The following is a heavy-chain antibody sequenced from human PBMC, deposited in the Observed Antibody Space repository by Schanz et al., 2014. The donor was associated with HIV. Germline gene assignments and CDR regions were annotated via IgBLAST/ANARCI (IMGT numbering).Heavy chain of an antibody. CDR3: ARPWPRGVLRGSPGYFDY. CDR1: GFTVSNNY. CDR2: IYSGGST. Sequence: EVQLVESGGGLIQPGGSLRLSCAASGFTVSNNYMSWVRQAPGKGLECVSVIYSGGSTSYADSVKGRFTISRDNSKNTLYLQMNSLRVDDTAVYYCARPWPRGVLRGSPGYFDYGGQGTLVTVSS. D-gene: IGHD3-10*01. V-gene: IGHV3-53*01. J-gene: IGHJ4*02.